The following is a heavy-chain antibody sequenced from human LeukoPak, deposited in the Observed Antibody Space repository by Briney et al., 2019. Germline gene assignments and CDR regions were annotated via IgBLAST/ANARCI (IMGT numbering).Heavy chain of an antibody. CDR3: AKDFRRYFDWLLFSADY. V-gene: IGHV3-23*01. CDR2: ISGSGGST. D-gene: IGHD3-9*01. Sequence: PGGSLRLSCAASGFTFSSYAMSWVRQAPGKGLEWVSAISGSGGSTYYADSVKGRFTISRDNSKNTLYLQMNSLRAEDTAVYYCAKDFRRYFDWLLFSADYWGQGTLVTVSS. CDR1: GFTFSSYA. J-gene: IGHJ4*02.